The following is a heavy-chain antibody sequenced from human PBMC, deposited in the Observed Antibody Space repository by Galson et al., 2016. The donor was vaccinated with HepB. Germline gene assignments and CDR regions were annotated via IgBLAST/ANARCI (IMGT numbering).Heavy chain of an antibody. CDR3: AKESGLWNVKTDFDY. CDR1: GFTFSSFG. Sequence: SLRLSCAASGFTFSSFGMYWVRQAPGKGLEWASGISGTDGRTLYADSVKGRFTISRDNSKNTLYLQMNSLRADDTAVYYCAKESGLWNVKTDFDYWGQGTVVTVSS. V-gene: IGHV3-23*01. CDR2: ISGTDGRT. J-gene: IGHJ4*02. D-gene: IGHD1-1*01.